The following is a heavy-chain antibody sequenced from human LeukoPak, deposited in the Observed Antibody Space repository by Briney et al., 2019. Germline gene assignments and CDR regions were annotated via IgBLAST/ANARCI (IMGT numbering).Heavy chain of an antibody. CDR3: ARANLGGSYDSSGYYPL. CDR1: GGSFGGYY. J-gene: IGHJ4*02. D-gene: IGHD3-22*01. V-gene: IGHV4-34*01. CDR2: INHSGST. Sequence: SETLSLTCAVYGGSFGGYYWSWIRQPPGKGLEWIGEINHSGSTNYNPSLKSRVTISVDTSKNQFSLKLSSVTAADTAVYYCARANLGGSYDSSGYYPLWGQGTLVTVSS.